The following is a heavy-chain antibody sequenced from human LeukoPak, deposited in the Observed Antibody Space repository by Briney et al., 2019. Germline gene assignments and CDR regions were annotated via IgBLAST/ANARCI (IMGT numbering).Heavy chain of an antibody. J-gene: IGHJ5*02. D-gene: IGHD3-10*01. Sequence: ASVKVSCKASGYTFTSYGISWVRQAPGQGLEWMGWISAYNGDTNYAQKLQGRVTMTTDTSTSTAYMELRSLRSDDTAVYYCARDGHVLLWFGESPLGWFDPWGQGTLVTVSS. CDR3: ARDGHVLLWFGESPLGWFDP. CDR1: GYTFTSYG. V-gene: IGHV1-18*01. CDR2: ISAYNGDT.